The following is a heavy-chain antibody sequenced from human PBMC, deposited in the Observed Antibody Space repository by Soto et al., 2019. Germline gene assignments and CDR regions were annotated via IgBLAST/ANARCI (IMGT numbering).Heavy chain of an antibody. Sequence: PSETLSLTCTVSGASISSSSYYWGGIRQPPGKGLEWIGSIHYRGSTYYTPSLKSRVTISVDTSNNQFSLKLSSVTAADTAVYYCATQRLTSSVVVVAAIGWFGPWGHGTPVTVSS. V-gene: IGHV4-39*01. CDR3: ATQRLTSSVVVVAAIGWFGP. CDR1: GASISSSSYY. CDR2: IHYRGST. D-gene: IGHD2-15*01. J-gene: IGHJ5*02.